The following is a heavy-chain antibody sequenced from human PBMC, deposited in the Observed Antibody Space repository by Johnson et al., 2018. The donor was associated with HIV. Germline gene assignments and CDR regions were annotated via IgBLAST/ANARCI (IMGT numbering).Heavy chain of an antibody. J-gene: IGHJ3*02. Sequence: VQLVESGGVVVQPGGSLRLSCAASGFTFSDAWMSWVRQAPGKGLEWVSTISDTGSSTYFADSVKGRFTISRDNFKNTVYLQMNSLRTVDTAVYYCVKLPVAPSCGACDIWGQGTMVTVSS. V-gene: IGHV3-23*04. CDR2: ISDTGSST. CDR3: VKLPVAPSCGACDI. CDR1: GFTFSDAW. D-gene: IGHD6-19*01.